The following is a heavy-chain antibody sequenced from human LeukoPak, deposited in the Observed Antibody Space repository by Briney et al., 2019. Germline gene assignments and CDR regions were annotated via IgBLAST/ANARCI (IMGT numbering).Heavy chain of an antibody. V-gene: IGHV1-18*01. Sequence: ASVKVSCKASGYTFTKYGISWVRQAPGQGPEWMGWISAYNGNTNYAQKLQGRVTITTATSTSTAYMELRSLRPDDTAVYYCARARNSGSYYRAWGQGTLVTVSS. D-gene: IGHD3-10*01. J-gene: IGHJ5*02. CDR2: ISAYNGNT. CDR1: GYTFTKYG. CDR3: ARARNSGSYYRA.